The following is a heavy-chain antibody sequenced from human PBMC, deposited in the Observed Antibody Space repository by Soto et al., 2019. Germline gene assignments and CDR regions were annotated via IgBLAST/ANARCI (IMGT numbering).Heavy chain of an antibody. J-gene: IGHJ5*02. CDR2: IYYSGST. V-gene: IGHV4-31*03. CDR3: ARGLALTGYLNWFDP. D-gene: IGHD3-9*01. Sequence: TSETLSLTCTVSGGSISSGGYYWSWIRQHPGKGLEWIGYIYYSGSTYYNPSLKSRVTISVDTSKNQVSLKLSSVTAADTAVYYCARGLALTGYLNWFDPWGQGTLVTVSS. CDR1: GGSISSGGYY.